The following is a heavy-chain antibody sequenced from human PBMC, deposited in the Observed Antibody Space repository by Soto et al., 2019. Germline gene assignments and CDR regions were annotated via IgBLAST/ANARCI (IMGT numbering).Heavy chain of an antibody. CDR3: ARETLSLWFGGDP. V-gene: IGHV3-21*01. CDR2: ISSSSSYI. Sequence: EVQLVESGGGLVKPGGSLRLSCAASGFTFSSYSMNWVRQAPGKGLEWVSSISSSSSYIYYADSVKGRFTISRDNAKNSLYLQMNSLRAEDTAVYYCARETLSLWFGGDPWGQGTLVTVSS. CDR1: GFTFSSYS. J-gene: IGHJ5*02. D-gene: IGHD3-10*01.